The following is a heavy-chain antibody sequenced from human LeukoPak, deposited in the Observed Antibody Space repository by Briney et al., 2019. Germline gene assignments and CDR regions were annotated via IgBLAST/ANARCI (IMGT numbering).Heavy chain of an antibody. D-gene: IGHD6-19*01. CDR3: ARSLRGRIAVAFPTFNYYYYMDV. J-gene: IGHJ6*03. CDR2: INHSGST. CDR1: GYSISSGYY. V-gene: IGHV4-38-2*02. Sequence: SETLSLTCTVSGYSISSGYYWSWIRQPPGKGLEWIGEINHSGSTNYNPSLKSRVTISVDTSKNQFSLKLSSVTAADTAVYYCARSLRGRIAVAFPTFNYYYYMDVWGKGTTVTISS.